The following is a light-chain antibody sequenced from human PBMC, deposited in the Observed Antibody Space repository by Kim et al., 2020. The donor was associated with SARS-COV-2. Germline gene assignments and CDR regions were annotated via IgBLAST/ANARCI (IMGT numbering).Light chain of an antibody. V-gene: IGKV3-15*01. Sequence: SGARGERATLSCRASQSVSSNLAWYQQKPGQAPRLRIYGASTRATGIPSRFSGSGSGTEFTLTISSLQSEDFAVYYCQQYNNWPYTFGQGTKLEI. J-gene: IGKJ2*01. CDR2: GAS. CDR3: QQYNNWPYT. CDR1: QSVSSN.